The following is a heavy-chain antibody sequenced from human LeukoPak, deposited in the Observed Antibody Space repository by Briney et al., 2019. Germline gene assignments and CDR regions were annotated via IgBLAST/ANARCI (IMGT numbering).Heavy chain of an antibody. CDR1: GGSISSGGFY. J-gene: IGHJ4*02. CDR3: ARSKWSAYCGGDCYTVYFDY. Sequence: SETLSLTCTVSGGSISSGGFYWSWIRKLPGKGLEWIGYIYYSGSTYYSPSLKSRVSISVDTSKNHFSLKLRSVTAADTAVYYCARSKWSAYCGGDCYTVYFDYWGQGTLVTVSS. D-gene: IGHD2-21*02. V-gene: IGHV4-31*03. CDR2: IYYSGST.